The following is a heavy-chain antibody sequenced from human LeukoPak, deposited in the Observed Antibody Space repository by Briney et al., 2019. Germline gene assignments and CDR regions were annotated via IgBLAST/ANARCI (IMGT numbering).Heavy chain of an antibody. V-gene: IGHV1-69*10. CDR2: IIPILGMA. Sequence: SVKLSCKASGGTFSSYAISWVRQAPGQGLEWMGGIIPILGMANYAQKSQSRFTITADKSSSTAYMELSSLRSEDTAVYYCARTTRYYVFPTNWFDPWGQGTLVTVSS. CDR3: ARTTRYYVFPTNWFDP. CDR1: GGTFSSYA. D-gene: IGHD3-3*01. J-gene: IGHJ5*02.